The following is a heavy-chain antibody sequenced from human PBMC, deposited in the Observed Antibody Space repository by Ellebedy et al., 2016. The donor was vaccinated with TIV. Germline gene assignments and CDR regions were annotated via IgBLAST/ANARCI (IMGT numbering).Heavy chain of an antibody. CDR1: GGSISGGGYY. CDR2: IDYSGSV. J-gene: IGHJ4*02. D-gene: IGHD3-10*01. CDR3: ARVFDSGSYYNPLDY. Sequence: MPSETLSLTCSVSGGSISGGGYYWSWIRQHPGKGLEWSGYIDYSGSVYYNPSLESRVPISADTSKNQISLKLRSVTAADTAVYYCARVFDSGSYYNPLDYWGQGTLVTVSS. V-gene: IGHV4-31*03.